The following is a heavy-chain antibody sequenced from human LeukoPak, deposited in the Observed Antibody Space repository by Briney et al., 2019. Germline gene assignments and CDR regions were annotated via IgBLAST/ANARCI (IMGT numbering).Heavy chain of an antibody. CDR3: AGGRYNWNDGPYYYYGMDV. CDR2: ISAYNGNT. D-gene: IGHD1-20*01. CDR1: GYTFTSYG. V-gene: IGHV1-18*01. Sequence: ASVKVSCKASGYTFTSYGISWVRQAPGQGLEWMRWISAYNGNTNYAQKLQGRVTMTTDTSTSTAYMELRSLRSDDTAVYYCAGGRYNWNDGPYYYYGMDVWGQGTTVTVSS. J-gene: IGHJ6*02.